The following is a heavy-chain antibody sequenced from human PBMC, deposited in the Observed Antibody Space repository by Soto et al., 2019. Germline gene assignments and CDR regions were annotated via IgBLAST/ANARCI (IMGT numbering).Heavy chain of an antibody. CDR3: TRHVEGTSDYRYFEY. D-gene: IGHD4-17*01. CDR2: IRSKVNNYAT. Sequence: VGSLRLSCASSVCTFGGSAIHCVRHSSGKWLEWVGRIRSKVNNYATAYAASVKGRFTISRDDSKNTAYLRMNSLKTEDAALYYCTRHVEGTSDYRYFEYWGHGTLVSVS. V-gene: IGHV3-73*01. CDR1: VCTFGGSA. J-gene: IGHJ4*01.